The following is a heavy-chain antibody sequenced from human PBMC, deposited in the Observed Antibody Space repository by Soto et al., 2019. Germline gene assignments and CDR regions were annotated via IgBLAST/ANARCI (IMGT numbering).Heavy chain of an antibody. V-gene: IGHV1-46*01. J-gene: IGHJ5*02. Sequence: ASVKVSCKASGYTFTSYYMHWVRQAPGQGLEWMGIINPSGGSTSYAQKFQGRVTMTRDTSTSTVYMELSSLRSDDTAVYYCARDGPTYYYDSSGYYPRVLGWFDPWGQGTLVTVSS. CDR1: GYTFTSYY. D-gene: IGHD3-22*01. CDR2: INPSGGST. CDR3: ARDGPTYYYDSSGYYPRVLGWFDP.